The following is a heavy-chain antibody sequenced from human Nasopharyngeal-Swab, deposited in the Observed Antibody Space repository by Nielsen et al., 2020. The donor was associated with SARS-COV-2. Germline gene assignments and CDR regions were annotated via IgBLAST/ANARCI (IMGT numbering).Heavy chain of an antibody. D-gene: IGHD6-13*01. J-gene: IGHJ6*02. V-gene: IGHV3-30-3*01. CDR2: ISYDGSNK. CDR3: ARDQGSSWYTYYYYYGMDV. CDR1: GFTFSRYT. Sequence: GGSLRLSCAASGFTFSRYTMHWVRQAPGKGLEWVAVISYDGSNKYYADSVKGRFTISRDNSKNTLYLQMNSLRAEDTAVYYCARDQGSSWYTYYYYYGMDVWGQGTTVTVSS.